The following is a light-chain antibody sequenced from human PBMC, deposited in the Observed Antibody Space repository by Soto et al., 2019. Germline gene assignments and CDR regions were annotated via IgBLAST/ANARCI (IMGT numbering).Light chain of an antibody. V-gene: IGLV2-14*01. J-gene: IGLJ2*01. CDR2: EIR. CDR3: SSYTTGNTLV. CDR1: TSDVGGYTY. Sequence: QSALTQPASVSGSPGQSITISCTGTTSDVGGYTYVSWYQQHPGKVPKLIIYEIRNRPSGVSDRFSGSKSGNTASLTISGLQGEDEDDYYCSSYTTGNTLVFGGGTKLTVL.